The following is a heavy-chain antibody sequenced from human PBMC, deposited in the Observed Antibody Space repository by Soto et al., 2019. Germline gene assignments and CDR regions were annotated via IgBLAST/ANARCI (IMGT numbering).Heavy chain of an antibody. V-gene: IGHV4-39*01. D-gene: IGHD6-13*01. CDR3: ARLARIAAVGTPDY. J-gene: IGHJ4*02. CDR1: GASIRTISHF. Sequence: PSETLSLTCTVSGASIRTISHFWGWIRQPPGKGLEWIGNIFYSGSTYYNPSLKSRVTISVDTSKNQFSLKVSSVTAADTAVYYCARLARIAAVGTPDYWGQGTLVTVSS. CDR2: IFYSGST.